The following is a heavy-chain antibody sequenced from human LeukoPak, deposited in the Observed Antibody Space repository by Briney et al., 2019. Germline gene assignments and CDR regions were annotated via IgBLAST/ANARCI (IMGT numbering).Heavy chain of an antibody. CDR1: GYSFTSYW. CDR2: IYPGDSDT. D-gene: IGHD3-9*01. CDR3: ARRVRGYDILTGSYCDY. V-gene: IGHV5-51*01. Sequence: GESLKISCKGSGYSFTSYWIGWVRQMPGKGLEWMGIIYPGDSDTRYSPSFQGQVTISADKSISTAYLQWSSLKASDTAMYYCARRVRGYDILTGSYCDYWGQGTLVTVSS. J-gene: IGHJ4*02.